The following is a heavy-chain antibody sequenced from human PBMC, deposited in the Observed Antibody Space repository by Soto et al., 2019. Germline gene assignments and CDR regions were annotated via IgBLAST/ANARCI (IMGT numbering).Heavy chain of an antibody. CDR3: ARVYSSGFLDY. V-gene: IGHV4-59*01. Sequence: PSETLSLTCTVSGGSISSYYWSWIRQPPGKGLEWIGYIYYSGSTIYNPSLKSRVTISVDTSKNQFSLKLSSVTAADTAVYYCARVYSSGFLDYWGQGTLVTVSS. J-gene: IGHJ4*02. CDR1: GGSISSYY. CDR2: IYYSGST. D-gene: IGHD6-19*01.